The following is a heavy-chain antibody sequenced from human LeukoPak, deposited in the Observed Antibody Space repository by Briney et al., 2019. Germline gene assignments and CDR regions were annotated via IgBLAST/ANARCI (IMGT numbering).Heavy chain of an antibody. CDR2: ISGSGGST. V-gene: IGHV3-23*01. D-gene: IGHD3-22*01. CDR1: GFTFSSYA. Sequence: GGSLRLSCAASGFTFSSYAMSWVRQAPGKGLEWVSAISGSGGSTYYADSVKGRFTISRDNSKNTLYLQMNSLRAKDTAVYYCAKEYYYDSSGYYAYWGQGTLVTVSS. CDR3: AKEYYYDSSGYYAY. J-gene: IGHJ4*02.